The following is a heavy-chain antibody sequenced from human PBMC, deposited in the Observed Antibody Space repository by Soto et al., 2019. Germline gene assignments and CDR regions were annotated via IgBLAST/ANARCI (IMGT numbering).Heavy chain of an antibody. CDR1: GGSFSGYY. D-gene: IGHD5-18*01. CDR3: AIHTAYYFDY. Sequence: SETLSLTCAVYGGSFSGYYWSWIRQPPGKGLEWIGEINHSGSTNYNPSLKSRVTISVDTSKNQFSLKLSSVTAADTAVYYCAIHTAYYFDYWGQGTLVAVSS. J-gene: IGHJ4*02. V-gene: IGHV4-34*01. CDR2: INHSGST.